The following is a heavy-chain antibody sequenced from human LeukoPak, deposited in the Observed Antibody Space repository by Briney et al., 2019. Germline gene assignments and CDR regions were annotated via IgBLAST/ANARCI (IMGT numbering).Heavy chain of an antibody. Sequence: GESLKISCAASGFTFSSYAMSWVRQAPGKGLEWVSAISGSGGSTYYADSVKGRFTISRDNSKNTLYLQMNSLRAEDTAVYYCAKDRHYYDSSNFDYWGQGTLVTVSS. J-gene: IGHJ4*02. V-gene: IGHV3-23*01. CDR2: ISGSGGST. CDR3: AKDRHYYDSSNFDY. CDR1: GFTFSSYA. D-gene: IGHD3-22*01.